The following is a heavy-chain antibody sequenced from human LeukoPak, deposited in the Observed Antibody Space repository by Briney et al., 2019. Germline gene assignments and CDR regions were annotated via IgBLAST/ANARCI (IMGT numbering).Heavy chain of an antibody. CDR2: INSDGSST. CDR3: ARDPYVYVWGGYRHSYFDY. V-gene: IGHV3-74*01. Sequence: AGGSLRLSCAASGFTFSSYWMSWVRQAPGKGLVWVSRINSDGSSTSYADSVKGRFTISRDNAKNTLYLQMNSLRAEDTAVYYCARDPYVYVWGGYRHSYFDYWGQGTLVTVSS. D-gene: IGHD3-16*02. J-gene: IGHJ4*02. CDR1: GFTFSSYW.